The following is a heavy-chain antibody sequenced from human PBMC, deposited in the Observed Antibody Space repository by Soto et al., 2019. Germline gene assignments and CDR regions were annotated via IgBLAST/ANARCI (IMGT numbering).Heavy chain of an antibody. V-gene: IGHV3-20*04. D-gene: IGHD3-10*01. CDR3: ARDLIWFGELATEY. Sequence: EVQLVESGGGVVRPGGSLRLSCAASGFTFDDYGMNWVRQAPGKGLEWVSGINRNGGNTGYADSVKGRFTISRDNAKNSLYLQMNSLRAEDTALYYCARDLIWFGELATEYWGQGTLVTVSS. J-gene: IGHJ4*02. CDR1: GFTFDDYG. CDR2: INRNGGNT.